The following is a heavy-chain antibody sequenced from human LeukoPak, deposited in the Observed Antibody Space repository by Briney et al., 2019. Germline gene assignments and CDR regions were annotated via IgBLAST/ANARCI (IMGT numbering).Heavy chain of an antibody. CDR3: AKAEGRYPQYSDY. CDR1: GFTFSSYG. J-gene: IGHJ4*02. V-gene: IGHV3-30*18. D-gene: IGHD3-16*02. Sequence: QPGGSLRLSCAASGFTFSSYGMHWVRQAPGKGLEWVAVISYDGSNKYYADSVKGRFTISRDNSKNTLYLQMNSLRAEDTAVYYCAKAEGRYPQYSDYWGQGTLVTVPS. CDR2: ISYDGSNK.